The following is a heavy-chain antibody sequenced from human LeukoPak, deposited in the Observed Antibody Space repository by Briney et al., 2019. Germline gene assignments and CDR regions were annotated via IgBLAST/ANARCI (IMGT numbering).Heavy chain of an antibody. J-gene: IGHJ4*02. D-gene: IGHD3-10*01. CDR2: ISAYNGNT. V-gene: IGHV1-18*01. CDR3: ARRALLLWFGESDY. CDR1: GYTFTSYG. Sequence: ASVKVSCKASGYTFTSYGISWVRQAPGQGLEWMGWISAYNGNTNYAQKLQGRVTMTTDTSTSTAYMELRSRRSDDTAVYYCARRALLLWFGESDYWGQGTLVTVSS.